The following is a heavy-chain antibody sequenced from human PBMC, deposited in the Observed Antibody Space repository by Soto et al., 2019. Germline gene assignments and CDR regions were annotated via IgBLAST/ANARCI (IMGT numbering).Heavy chain of an antibody. Sequence: PSETLSLTCAVYGGSFSGYYWSWIRQSPGKGLEWIGEINHSGSTNYNPSLKSRVTISVDTSKNQFSLKLSSVTAADTAVYYCARWQMVRGVIKGPYDYWGQGTLVTVSS. CDR2: INHSGST. CDR3: ARWQMVRGVIKGPYDY. J-gene: IGHJ4*02. CDR1: GGSFSGYY. D-gene: IGHD3-10*01. V-gene: IGHV4-34*01.